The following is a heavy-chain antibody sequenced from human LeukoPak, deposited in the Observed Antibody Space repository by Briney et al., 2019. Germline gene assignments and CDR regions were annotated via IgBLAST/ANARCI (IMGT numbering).Heavy chain of an antibody. J-gene: IGHJ4*02. Sequence: GSLRLSCAASGFTFSSYAMSWVRQAPGKGLEWVSAISGSGGSTYYADSVKGRFTISRDNPKNTLYLQMNSLRAEDTAVYYCAKDRTWSTVTFDYWGQGTLVTVSS. CDR3: AKDRTWSTVTFDY. D-gene: IGHD4-17*01. V-gene: IGHV3-23*01. CDR1: GFTFSSYA. CDR2: ISGSGGST.